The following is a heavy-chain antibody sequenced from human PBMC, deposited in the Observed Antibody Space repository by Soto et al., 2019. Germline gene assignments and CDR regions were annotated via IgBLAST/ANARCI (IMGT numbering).Heavy chain of an antibody. Sequence: QITLKESGPTLVKPTQTLTLTCTFSGFSLSTSGVGVGWIRQPPGKALEWLALIYWDDDKRYSPSLKTRLTTTKDTSKKQVVVTMTNMDPVDTATYYCARGVRYCGSTGCPNLFDPWGQGTLVTVSS. D-gene: IGHD2-2*01. CDR2: IYWDDDK. J-gene: IGHJ5*02. CDR3: ARGVRYCGSTGCPNLFDP. CDR1: GFSLSTSGVG. V-gene: IGHV2-5*02.